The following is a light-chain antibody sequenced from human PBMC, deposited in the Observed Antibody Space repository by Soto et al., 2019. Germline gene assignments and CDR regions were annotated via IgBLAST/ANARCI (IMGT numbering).Light chain of an antibody. J-gene: IGLJ1*01. CDR3: GSYTSISTGV. CDR2: DVS. Sequence: QSALTQPASVSGSPGQSITISCTGTSSDVGGYNYVSWYQQHPGKAPKLMIYDVSNRPSGVSNRFSGSKSGNTASLTISGLQPEDEADYYCGSYTSISTGVFGTGTKLTVL. V-gene: IGLV2-14*01. CDR1: SSDVGGYNY.